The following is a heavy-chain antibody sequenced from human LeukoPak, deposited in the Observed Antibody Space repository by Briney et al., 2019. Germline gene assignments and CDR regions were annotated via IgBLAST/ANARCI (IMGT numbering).Heavy chain of an antibody. CDR1: GFTFSNYA. CDR2: IVGSGGST. D-gene: IGHD3-9*01. J-gene: IGHJ4*02. V-gene: IGHV3-23*01. Sequence: GASLRLSCAASGFTFSNYAMSWVRQAPGKGLEWVSAIVGSGGSTYYADSVKGRFTISRDNPKNTLYLQMNSLRAEDTAVYYCAKWGDYDILTGYYDSDYWGPGTLVTVSS. CDR3: AKWGDYDILTGYYDSDY.